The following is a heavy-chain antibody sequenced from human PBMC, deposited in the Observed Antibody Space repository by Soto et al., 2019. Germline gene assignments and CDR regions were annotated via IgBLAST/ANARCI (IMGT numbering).Heavy chain of an antibody. CDR3: ARVERGTATTVVDAFDI. Sequence: SETLSLTCIVSGGSVSSYYWTWIRQPPGKGLEWIGYIYYSGSTNYNPSLKSRVTISVDTSKNQFSLKMSSVTAADTALYYCARVERGTATTVVDAFDIWGPGTMVTVSS. CDR2: IYYSGST. J-gene: IGHJ3*02. D-gene: IGHD1-1*01. V-gene: IGHV4-59*02. CDR1: GGSVSSYY.